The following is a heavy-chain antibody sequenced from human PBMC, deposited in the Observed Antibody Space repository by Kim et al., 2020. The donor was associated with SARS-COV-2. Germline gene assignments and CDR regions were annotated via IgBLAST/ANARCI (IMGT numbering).Heavy chain of an antibody. CDR1: GFTFSSYD. J-gene: IGHJ3*02. Sequence: GGSLRLSCAASGFTFSSYDMHWVRQATGKGLEWVSAIGTAGDTYYPVSVKGRFTISRENDKNSLYLQMNSLRAGDTAVYYCARGGWFGSMDDAFDIWGQGTMVTVSS. CDR2: IGTAGDT. D-gene: IGHD3-10*01. CDR3: ARGGWFGSMDDAFDI. V-gene: IGHV3-13*04.